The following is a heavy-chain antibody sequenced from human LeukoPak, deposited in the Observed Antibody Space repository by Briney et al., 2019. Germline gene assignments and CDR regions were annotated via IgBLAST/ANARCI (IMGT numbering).Heavy chain of an antibody. CDR2: ISSSSSYI. CDR1: GFTFSSYS. CDR3: VRDPAGYCSGGSCYSGAFDI. V-gene: IGHV3-21*01. Sequence: PGGSLRLSCAASGFTFSSYSMNWVRQAPGKGLEWVSSISSSSSYIYYADSVKGRFTISRDNAKNSLYLQMNSLRAEDTAVYYCVRDPAGYCSGGSCYSGAFDIWGQGTMVTVSS. D-gene: IGHD2-15*01. J-gene: IGHJ3*02.